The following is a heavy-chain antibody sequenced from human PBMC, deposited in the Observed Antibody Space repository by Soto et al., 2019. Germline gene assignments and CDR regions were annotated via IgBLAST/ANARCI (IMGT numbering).Heavy chain of an antibody. CDR1: GGSVNSGDYY. J-gene: IGHJ3*02. Sequence: QVQLQESGPGLVKASQTLYITCTVSGGSVNSGDYYWSWVRQPPGRGLEWIGYIHYSETIYYNPSLKSRVQILVVTFKNEFSLEVSSVTAADMAVHYCARAHRYYDHPDISGQGTTVTVSS. D-gene: IGHD3-22*01. CDR3: ARAHRYYDHPDI. V-gene: IGHV4-30-4*01. CDR2: IHYSETI.